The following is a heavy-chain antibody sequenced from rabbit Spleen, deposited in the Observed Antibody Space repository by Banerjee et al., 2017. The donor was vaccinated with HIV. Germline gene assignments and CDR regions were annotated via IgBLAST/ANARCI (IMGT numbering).Heavy chain of an antibody. CDR1: GFSLSNNYV. J-gene: IGHJ2*01. CDR2: IYTGGSGGT. D-gene: IGHD1-1*01. CDR3: ARNYVNVFDP. V-gene: IGHV1S40*01. Sequence: QSLEESGGGLFQPGGSLALTCKASGFSLSNNYVMCWVRQAPGKGPEWIACIYTGGSGGTYYASWAKGRFTISKTSSTTVTLQMTSLTAADTATYFCARNYVNVFDPWGPGTLVTVS.